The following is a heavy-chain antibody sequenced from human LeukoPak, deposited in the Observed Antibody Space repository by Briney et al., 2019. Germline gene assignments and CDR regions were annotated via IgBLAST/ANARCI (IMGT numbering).Heavy chain of an antibody. D-gene: IGHD1-26*01. Sequence: SETLSLTCTVSGGSISSYYWSWIRQPPGKGLEWIGYIYYSGSTNYNPSLKSRVTISVDTSKNQFSLKLSSVTAADTAVYYCARVNEVGATPEYFQHWGQGTLVTVSS. CDR3: ARVNEVGATPEYFQH. J-gene: IGHJ1*01. V-gene: IGHV4-59*01. CDR1: GGSISSYY. CDR2: IYYSGST.